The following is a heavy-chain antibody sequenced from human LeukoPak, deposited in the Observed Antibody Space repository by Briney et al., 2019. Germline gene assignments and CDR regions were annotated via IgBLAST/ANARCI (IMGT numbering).Heavy chain of an antibody. CDR1: GGTFSSYA. CDR2: IIPILGIA. Sequence: SVKVSCKASGGTFSSYAISWVRQAPGQGLEWMGRIIPILGIANYAQKFQGRVTITADKSTSTAYMELSSLRSEDTAVYYCARDHSSSWYGFDYWGQGTLVTVSS. J-gene: IGHJ4*02. V-gene: IGHV1-69*04. CDR3: ARDHSSSWYGFDY. D-gene: IGHD6-13*01.